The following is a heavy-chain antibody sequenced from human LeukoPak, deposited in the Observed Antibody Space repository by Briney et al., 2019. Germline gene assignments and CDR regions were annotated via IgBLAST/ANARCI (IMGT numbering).Heavy chain of an antibody. J-gene: IGHJ5*02. CDR3: ARDRKAVAGTNVYSWFDP. CDR1: GGTFSSYA. D-gene: IGHD6-19*01. CDR2: IIPIFGTA. V-gene: IGHV1-69*13. Sequence: ASVKVSCTASGGTFSSYAISWVRQAPGQGLEWMGGIIPIFGTANYAQKFQGRVTITADESTSTAYMELSSLRSEDTAVYYCARDRKAVAGTNVYSWFDPWGQGTLVTVSS.